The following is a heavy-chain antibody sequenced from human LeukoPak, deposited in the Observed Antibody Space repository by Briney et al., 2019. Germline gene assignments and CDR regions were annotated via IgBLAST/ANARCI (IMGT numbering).Heavy chain of an antibody. V-gene: IGHV4-39*01. CDR1: SGSISTTSTY. J-gene: IGHJ5*02. Sequence: SETLSLTCTVSSGSISTTSTYWGWIRQPPGKGLEWIGSIYYSGTTYYDPSLKSRVTIFVDTSKNQFSLKLSSVTAADMATYYCARSIAGDGPTHNWFGPWGQGAQVTVSS. D-gene: IGHD6-13*01. CDR2: IYYSGTT. CDR3: ARSIAGDGPTHNWFGP.